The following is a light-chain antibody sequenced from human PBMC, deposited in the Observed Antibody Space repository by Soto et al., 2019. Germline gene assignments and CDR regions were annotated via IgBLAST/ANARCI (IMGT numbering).Light chain of an antibody. J-gene: IGLJ1*01. CDR3: CSYSTTTAHV. V-gene: IGLV2-14*03. CDR1: SSDIGSYNY. Sequence: QSALTQPASVSGSPGQSITISCTGTSSDIGSYNYISWYQQYPDKGPKLMIYGVTNRPSGVSNRFSGSKSGYTASLTISGLQAEDEADYYCCSYSTTTAHVFGTGTKLTVL. CDR2: GVT.